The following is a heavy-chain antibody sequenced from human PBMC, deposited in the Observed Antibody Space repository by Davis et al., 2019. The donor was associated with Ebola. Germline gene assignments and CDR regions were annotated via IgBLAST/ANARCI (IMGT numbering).Heavy chain of an antibody. D-gene: IGHD2-15*01. CDR3: ARLVTACSGGICYSDFDD. CDR1: GVSIGSSGYY. CDR2: LHFRGST. J-gene: IGHJ4*02. V-gene: IGHV4-39*01. Sequence: GSLRLSCNVSGVSIGSSGYYWGWVRQPPGKGLEWIGTLHFRGSTYYSPSLTGRVTLSGDSSKNEFSLTLDSVTAADTGAYYCARLVTACSGGICYSDFDDWGQGTLVTVSS.